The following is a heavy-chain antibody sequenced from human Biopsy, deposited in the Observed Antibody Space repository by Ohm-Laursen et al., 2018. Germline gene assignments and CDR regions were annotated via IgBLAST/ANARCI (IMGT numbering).Heavy chain of an antibody. V-gene: IGHV3-48*03. CDR3: ARDGIVGARFNAFDI. CDR1: GFSFSSYE. D-gene: IGHD1-26*01. CDR2: ISSSGSTI. J-gene: IGHJ3*02. Sequence: SLRLSCAASGFSFSSYEMNWVRQAPGTGLEWVSYISSSGSTIYYADSVKGRFTISRDNAKNSLYLQMNSLRDEDTAVYYCARDGIVGARFNAFDIWGQGTMVTVSS.